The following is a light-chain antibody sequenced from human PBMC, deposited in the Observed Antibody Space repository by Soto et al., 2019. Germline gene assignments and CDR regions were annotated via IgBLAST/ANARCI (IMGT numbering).Light chain of an antibody. CDR3: QKYDSAPWT. CDR2: AAS. J-gene: IGKJ1*01. V-gene: IGKV1-27*01. Sequence: DIQMTQSPSSLSASVRDRVTITCRASQGISNYLAWYQQKPGKVPKLLIYAASTLQSGVPARFSGSGSETDFTLTISSLQPEDVATYYCQKYDSAPWTFGQGTKVEIK. CDR1: QGISNY.